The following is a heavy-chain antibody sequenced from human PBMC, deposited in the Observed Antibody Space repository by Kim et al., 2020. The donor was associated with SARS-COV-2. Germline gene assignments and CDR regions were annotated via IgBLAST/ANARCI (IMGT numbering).Heavy chain of an antibody. Sequence: GGSLRLSCAASGFTFSSYAMSWVRQAPGKGLEWVSAISGSGGSTYYADSVKGRFTISRDNSKNTLYLQMNSLRAEDTAVYYCANLPTGGHYYYDSSGSDAFDIWGQGTMVTVSS. V-gene: IGHV3-23*01. CDR2: ISGSGGST. CDR3: ANLPTGGHYYYDSSGSDAFDI. CDR1: GFTFSSYA. J-gene: IGHJ3*02. D-gene: IGHD3-22*01.